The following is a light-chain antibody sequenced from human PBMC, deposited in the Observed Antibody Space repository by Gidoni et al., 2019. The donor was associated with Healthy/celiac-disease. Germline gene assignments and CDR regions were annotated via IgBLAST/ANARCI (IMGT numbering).Light chain of an antibody. CDR1: SSDVGSYNL. J-gene: IGLJ1*01. Sequence: QSALTQPASVSGYPGPAITIPCTGTSSDVGSYNLVSWYQQPPGKAPKLMLYEGSKRPSGVSNRFSGSKSGNTASLTISGLQAEDEADYYCCSYAGSSTPYVFGTGTKVTVL. V-gene: IGLV2-23*01. CDR2: EGS. CDR3: CSYAGSSTPYV.